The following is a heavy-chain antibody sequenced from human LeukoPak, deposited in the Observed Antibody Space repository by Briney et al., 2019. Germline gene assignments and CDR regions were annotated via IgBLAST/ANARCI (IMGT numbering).Heavy chain of an antibody. V-gene: IGHV3-30-3*01. Sequence: GGSLRLSCAASGFTFSSYAMHWVRQAPGKGLEWVAVISYDGSNKYYADSVKGRFTISRDNSKNTLYLQMNSLGAEDTAVYYCARERALGYCSGGSCYEFDPWGQGTLVTVSS. D-gene: IGHD2-15*01. J-gene: IGHJ5*02. CDR1: GFTFSSYA. CDR3: ARERALGYCSGGSCYEFDP. CDR2: ISYDGSNK.